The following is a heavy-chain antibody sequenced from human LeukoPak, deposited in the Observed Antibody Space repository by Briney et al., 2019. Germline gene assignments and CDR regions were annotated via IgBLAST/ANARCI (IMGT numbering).Heavy chain of an antibody. Sequence: ASVKVSCKASGYTFTGYYMHWVRQAPGQGLEWMGWINPNSGGTNYAQKFQGRVTMTRDTSISTAYMELSRLRSDDTAVYYCARSRTIFGVAPPPYYFDYWGQGTLVTVSS. CDR3: ARSRTIFGVAPPPYYFDY. CDR2: INPNSGGT. CDR1: GYTFTGYY. V-gene: IGHV1-2*02. J-gene: IGHJ4*02. D-gene: IGHD3-3*01.